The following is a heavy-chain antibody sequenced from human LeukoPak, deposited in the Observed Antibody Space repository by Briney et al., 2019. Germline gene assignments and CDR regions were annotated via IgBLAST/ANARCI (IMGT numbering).Heavy chain of an antibody. Sequence: PGGSLTLSCAASGFTFSSYAMSWVCQAPGKGLEWVSGISSGGVTTYYADSVKGRFTISRDNSKNTLYLQMNSLRADDTGVYYCAKSDFFNAPFDYWGQGTLVTVSS. V-gene: IGHV3-23*01. CDR2: ISSGGVTT. CDR3: AKSDFFNAPFDY. J-gene: IGHJ4*02. D-gene: IGHD2/OR15-2a*01. CDR1: GFTFSSYA.